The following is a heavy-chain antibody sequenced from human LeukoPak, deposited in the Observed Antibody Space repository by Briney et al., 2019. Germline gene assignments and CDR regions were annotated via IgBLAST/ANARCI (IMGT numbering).Heavy chain of an antibody. D-gene: IGHD6-13*01. V-gene: IGHV7-4-1*02. Sequence: ASVKVSCKASGYTFTTYAMNWVRQAPGQGLEWMGWIDTNTGNPTYAQGFTGRFVFSLDTSVSTAYLQISSLKAEDTAVYYCAKEGQYSSSWYLGYWGQGTLVTVSS. CDR2: IDTNTGNP. CDR1: GYTFTTYA. J-gene: IGHJ4*02. CDR3: AKEGQYSSSWYLGY.